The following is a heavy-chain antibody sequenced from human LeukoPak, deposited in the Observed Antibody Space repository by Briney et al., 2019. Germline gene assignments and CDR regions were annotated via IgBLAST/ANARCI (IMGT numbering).Heavy chain of an antibody. J-gene: IGHJ4*02. Sequence: SETLSLTCAVYGVSLSGYYWSWLRQSPGKGLEWIGEINHGGSTNYNPSLKSRVTMSVDTSKNHFSLKLSSVTAADTAVYFCAREGRMSMGIEYWGQGTLVTVSS. CDR1: GVSLSGYY. CDR3: AREGRMSMGIEY. CDR2: INHGGST. V-gene: IGHV4-34*01. D-gene: IGHD4/OR15-4a*01.